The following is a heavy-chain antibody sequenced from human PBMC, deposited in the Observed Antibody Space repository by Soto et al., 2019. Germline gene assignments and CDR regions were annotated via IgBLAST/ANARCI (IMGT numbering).Heavy chain of an antibody. Sequence: PSETLSLTCTVSGGSVSSGIYYWSWIRQPPGKGPEWIGYIYYSGSTKYNPSLKSRVTISVDTSKNQFSLKMRSVTAADTAVYYCARVERGDYSGNSDNWFDLWGQGTLVTVSS. CDR3: ARVERGDYSGNSDNWFDL. D-gene: IGHD4-4*01. V-gene: IGHV4-61*01. J-gene: IGHJ5*02. CDR2: IYYSGST. CDR1: GGSVSSGIYY.